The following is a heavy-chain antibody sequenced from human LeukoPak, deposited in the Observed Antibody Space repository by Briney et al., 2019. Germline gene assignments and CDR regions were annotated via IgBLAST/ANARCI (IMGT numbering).Heavy chain of an antibody. CDR2: LKSDGSST. J-gene: IGHJ4*02. V-gene: IGHV3-74*03. CDR1: GSKLSSYY. CDR3: ARTTMETQYFDR. Sequence: PGGSLRLACAASGSKLSSYYMDWVRQGPGKGLVWVSRLKSDGSSTKYADSVQGRFTISRDDAKNTLYLQMTSVRVEDAAVYYCARTTMETQYFDRWGQGTLVTVSS. D-gene: IGHD1-1*01.